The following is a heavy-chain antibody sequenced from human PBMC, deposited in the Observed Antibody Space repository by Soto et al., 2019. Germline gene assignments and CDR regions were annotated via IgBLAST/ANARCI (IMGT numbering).Heavy chain of an antibody. V-gene: IGHV1-18*03. CDR3: ARERGGYSYGDS. Sequence: QVQLVQSGAEVQKPGASVRVYCKPSGYTFSDYGISWVRQAPGQGHVWSGWVNIYRGTTNYAQKVQGRVTLTTDTSTTTAYRDLTRLPSDGLAVYYCARERGGYSYGDSWGPGTRVTVSS. J-gene: IGHJ4*02. D-gene: IGHD5-18*01. CDR2: VNIYRGTT. CDR1: GYTFSDYG.